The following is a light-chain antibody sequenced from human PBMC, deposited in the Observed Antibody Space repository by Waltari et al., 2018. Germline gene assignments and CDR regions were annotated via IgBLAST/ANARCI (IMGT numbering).Light chain of an antibody. Sequence: EIVLTQSPATLSLSPGERATLSCRASQSVSSSLAWYQQKPGQAPRLLIYGASSRATGIPDRFSGSGSGTDFTLTISSLEPEDFAVYYCQQYSNWYSFGQGTKVEIK. J-gene: IGKJ2*03. CDR3: QQYSNWYS. CDR2: GAS. CDR1: QSVSSS. V-gene: IGKV3-15*01.